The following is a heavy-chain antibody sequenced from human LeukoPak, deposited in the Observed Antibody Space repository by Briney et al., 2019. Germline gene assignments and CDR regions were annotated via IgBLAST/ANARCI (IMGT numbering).Heavy chain of an antibody. CDR3: ARVPYYYGTDV. J-gene: IGHJ6*02. CDR2: IYYSGST. V-gene: IGHV4-59*01. Sequence: SETLSLTCTVSGGSISSYYWSWIRQPPGKGLEWIGYIYYSGSTNYNPSLKSRVTISVDTSKNQFSLKLSSVTAADTAVYYCARVPYYYGTDVWGQGTTVTVSS. CDR1: GGSISSYY.